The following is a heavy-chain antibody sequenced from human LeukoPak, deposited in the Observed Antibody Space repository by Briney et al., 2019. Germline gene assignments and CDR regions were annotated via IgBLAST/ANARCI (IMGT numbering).Heavy chain of an antibody. CDR1: GFTFSRHP. CDR3: AREEAALYYFDY. Sequence: GGSLRLSRAASGFTFSRHPTNWVRQAPGKGLEWVSYISPGTIYYADSVKGRFTISRDNSKNTLYLQMNSLRAEDTAVYYCAREEAALYYFDYWGQGTLVTVSS. CDR2: ISPGTI. V-gene: IGHV3-48*01. D-gene: IGHD6-6*01. J-gene: IGHJ4*02.